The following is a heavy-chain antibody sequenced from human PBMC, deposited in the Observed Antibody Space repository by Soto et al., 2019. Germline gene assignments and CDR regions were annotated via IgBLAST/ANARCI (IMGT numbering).Heavy chain of an antibody. V-gene: IGHV1-3*01. CDR3: AGRCDGTNCLAHFDY. J-gene: IGHJ4*02. CDR1: GYTFTSYA. Sequence: ASVKVSCKASGYTFTSYAMHCVRQAPGQRLEWMGWINAGNGNTKYSQKFQGRVTITADKSTSTAYMELNSLRSEDTAVYYCAGRCDGTNCLAHFDYWGQGTLVTVSS. D-gene: IGHD2-2*01. CDR2: INAGNGNT.